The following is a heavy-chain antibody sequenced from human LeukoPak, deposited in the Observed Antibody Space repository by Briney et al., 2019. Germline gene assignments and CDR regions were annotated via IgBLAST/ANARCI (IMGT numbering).Heavy chain of an antibody. J-gene: IGHJ6*02. D-gene: IGHD3-16*02. CDR2: IKPDTGGI. CDR1: GYTFTGYY. Sequence: VASVKVSCKASGYTFTGYYMHWVRQAPGQGLEWMGWIKPDTGGINYAQKFQGKDTMTRDTPISTAYMELSRLRSDDTAVYYCAREGVVKGTDVWGQGTTVTVSS. CDR3: AREGVVKGTDV. V-gene: IGHV1-2*02.